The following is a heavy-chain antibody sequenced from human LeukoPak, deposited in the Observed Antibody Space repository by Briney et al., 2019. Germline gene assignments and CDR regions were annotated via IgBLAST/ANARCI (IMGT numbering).Heavy chain of an antibody. CDR3: AKALYGGHDY. J-gene: IGHJ4*02. Sequence: PGGSLRLSCAAPGFTFSTYAMSWVRQAPGKGLECVSALSGNGNTIYYADSVKGRFTISRDNSKNTLSLQMNSLRAEDTAVYYCAKALYGGHDYWGQGTLVTVSS. V-gene: IGHV3-23*01. CDR1: GFTFSTYA. CDR2: LSGNGNTI. D-gene: IGHD4-23*01.